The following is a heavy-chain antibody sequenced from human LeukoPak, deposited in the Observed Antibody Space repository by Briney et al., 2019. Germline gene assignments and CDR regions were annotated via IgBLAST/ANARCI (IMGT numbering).Heavy chain of an antibody. CDR3: AREAIVAGIPLNYFDY. V-gene: IGHV1-46*01. CDR2: INPRGGSA. CDR1: GYTFTDYY. D-gene: IGHD6-19*01. J-gene: IGHJ4*02. Sequence: ASVKVSCKASGYTFTDYYIHWVRQAPGQGLEWMGLINPRGGSATYAQRFQGRVTLTRDTSTSTVYMDLSSLTFEDTAVYYCAREAIVAGIPLNYFDYWGQGTLVTVSS.